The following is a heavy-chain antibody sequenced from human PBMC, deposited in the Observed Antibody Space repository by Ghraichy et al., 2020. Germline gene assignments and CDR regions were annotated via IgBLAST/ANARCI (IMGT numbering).Heavy chain of an antibody. V-gene: IGHV4-30-2*01. Sequence: TLSLTCAVSGGSISTGGFSWSWIRQPPGKGLEWIGSIYHSGSTYYNPSLKSRVTISVDWSKNQFSLKLNSVTAADTAVYYCARGGGYCSSNICSPYDYWGQGTLVTVSS. D-gene: IGHD2-2*01. J-gene: IGHJ4*02. CDR1: GGSISTGGFS. CDR3: ARGGGYCSSNICSPYDY. CDR2: IYHSGST.